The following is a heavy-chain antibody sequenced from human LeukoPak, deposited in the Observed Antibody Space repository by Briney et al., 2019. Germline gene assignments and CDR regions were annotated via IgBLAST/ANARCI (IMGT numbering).Heavy chain of an antibody. CDR2: INPNSGGT. CDR1: GYTFTSYG. V-gene: IGHV1-2*02. Sequence: EASVKVSCTASGYTFTSYGISWVRQAPGQGLEWMGWINPNSGGTNYAQKFQGRVTMTRDTSISTAYMELSRLRSDDTAVYYCASTKTESSSWYSQVWTEIYYWGQGTLVTVSS. CDR3: ASTKTESSSWYSQVWTEIYY. D-gene: IGHD6-13*01. J-gene: IGHJ4*02.